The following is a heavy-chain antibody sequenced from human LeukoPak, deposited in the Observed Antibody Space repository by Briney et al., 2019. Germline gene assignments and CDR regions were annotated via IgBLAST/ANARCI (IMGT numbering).Heavy chain of an antibody. CDR2: ISCSGTRT. D-gene: IGHD3-16*02. V-gene: IGHV3-23*01. CDR3: AKGLGELSVYAFDV. CDR1: GFTFGNDA. J-gene: IGHJ3*01. Sequence: GGSLRLSCANSGFTFGNDAMTWCRQAPGEGVEGGFGISCSGTRTYYADSVKGRFTISRDNSKNTLYLQLNSLRVEDTAVYYCAKGLGELSVYAFDVWGQGTVVTVSS.